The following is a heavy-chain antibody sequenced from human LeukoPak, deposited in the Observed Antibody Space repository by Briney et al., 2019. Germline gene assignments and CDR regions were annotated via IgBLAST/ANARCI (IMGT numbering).Heavy chain of an antibody. J-gene: IGHJ5*02. D-gene: IGHD6-19*01. V-gene: IGHV1-69*13. CDR1: GGTFSSYA. CDR2: IIPIFGTA. CDR3: ARRTGYSSGWYEGTWFDP. Sequence: ASVKVSCKASGGTFSSYAISWVRQAPGQGLEWMGGIIPIFGTANYAQKFQGRVTITADESTSTAYMELSSLRSEDTAVYYCARRTGYSSGWYEGTWFDPWGQGTLVTVSS.